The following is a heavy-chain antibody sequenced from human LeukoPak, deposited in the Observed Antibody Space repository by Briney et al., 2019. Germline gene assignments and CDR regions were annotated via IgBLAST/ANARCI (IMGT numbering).Heavy chain of an antibody. CDR1: GYTSTGYY. CDR3: ARAHLSGYFDY. D-gene: IGHD3-10*01. J-gene: IGHJ4*02. Sequence: AASVKVSCKASGYTSTGYYMHWVRQAPGQGLEWMGWINPNSGGTNYAQKFQGRVTMTRDMSTSTVYMDLISLRSDDTAVYYCARAHLSGYFDYWGQGTLVTVSS. V-gene: IGHV1-2*02. CDR2: INPNSGGT.